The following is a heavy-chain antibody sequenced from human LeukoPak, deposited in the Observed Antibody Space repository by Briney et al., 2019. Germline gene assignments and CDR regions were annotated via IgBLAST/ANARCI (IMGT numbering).Heavy chain of an antibody. Sequence: SETLSLTCTVSGGSISSYYWSWIRQPPGKGLEWIGSIYYSGSTYYNPSLKSRVTISVDTSKNQFSLKVSSVTAADTAVYYCARQGYSSQRPAFDYWGQGTLVTVSS. CDR1: GGSISSYY. CDR2: IYYSGST. J-gene: IGHJ4*02. CDR3: ARQGYSSQRPAFDY. D-gene: IGHD6-13*01. V-gene: IGHV4-39*01.